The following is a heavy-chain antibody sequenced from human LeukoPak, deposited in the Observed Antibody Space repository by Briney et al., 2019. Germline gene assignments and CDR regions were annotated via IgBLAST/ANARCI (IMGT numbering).Heavy chain of an antibody. CDR2: ICGSGGST. D-gene: IGHD3-22*01. CDR1: GFTFSRYA. V-gene: IGHV3-23*01. Sequence: PGGGLRLSCAASGFTFSRYALSWVRSAPGKGLEWGSAICGSGGSTYYADSVKGRFTISRDNSKNTLYLQMNSLRAEDTAVYYCAKAIYDSSGYSQDYYYYYMDVWGKGTTVTVSS. J-gene: IGHJ6*03. CDR3: AKAIYDSSGYSQDYYYYYMDV.